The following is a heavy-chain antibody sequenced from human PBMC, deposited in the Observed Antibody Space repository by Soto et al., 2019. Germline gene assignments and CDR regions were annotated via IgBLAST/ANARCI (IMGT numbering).Heavy chain of an antibody. CDR1: GYPFTSYG. J-gene: IGHJ3*02. Sequence: QGHLLQSGDEVKTPGASVRVSCRASGYPFTSYGISWVRQAPGQGLGWVAWISAYNGNRDTAQTFHGRVTMTLDTSTDTAHMELGDLTSADTGVYYCARGRIVASIHDAFEIWGQGTKVTVSS. V-gene: IGHV1-18*01. D-gene: IGHD5-12*01. CDR2: ISAYNGNR. CDR3: ARGRIVASIHDAFEI.